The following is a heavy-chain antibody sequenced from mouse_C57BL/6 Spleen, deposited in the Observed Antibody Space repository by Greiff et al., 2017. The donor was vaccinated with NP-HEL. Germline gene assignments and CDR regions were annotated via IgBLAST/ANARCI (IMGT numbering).Heavy chain of an antibody. CDR1: GYTFTSYW. CDR3: ARPYYYYDGGYAMDY. D-gene: IGHD2-4*01. J-gene: IGHJ4*01. Sequence: QVQLQQSGAELVKPGASVKLSCKASGYTFTSYWMHWVKQRPGQGLEWIGMIHPNSGSTNYNEKFKSKAKLTVDKSSSTAYMQLSSLTSEDSAVYYCARPYYYYDGGYAMDYWGQGTSVTVSS. CDR2: IHPNSGST. V-gene: IGHV1-64*01.